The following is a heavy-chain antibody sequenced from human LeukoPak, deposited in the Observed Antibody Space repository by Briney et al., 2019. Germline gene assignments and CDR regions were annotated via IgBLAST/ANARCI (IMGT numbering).Heavy chain of an antibody. D-gene: IGHD3-22*01. Sequence: GGSLRLSCAASGFTFSSYGMHWVRQAPGKGLEWVAVISYDGSNKYYADSVKGRFTISRDNSKNTLYLQMNSLRAEDTAVYYCAKDSGATYYYDSSGIDYWGQGTLVTVSS. CDR3: AKDSGATYYYDSSGIDY. V-gene: IGHV3-30*18. J-gene: IGHJ4*02. CDR1: GFTFSSYG. CDR2: ISYDGSNK.